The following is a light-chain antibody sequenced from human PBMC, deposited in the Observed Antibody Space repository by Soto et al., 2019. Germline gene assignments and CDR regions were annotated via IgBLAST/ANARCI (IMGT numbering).Light chain of an antibody. V-gene: IGKV3-20*01. J-gene: IGKJ1*01. CDR1: QSVSSSY. CDR3: QKHDAWT. CDR2: GTS. Sequence: DIVLTQSPGTLSLSPGERATLSCRASQSVSSSYLAWYQQKPGQAPRLLIYGTSSRATGIPDRFSGSGSGTVFTLTISLLEPEEFAVYDCQKHDAWTFRPGSKVEIK.